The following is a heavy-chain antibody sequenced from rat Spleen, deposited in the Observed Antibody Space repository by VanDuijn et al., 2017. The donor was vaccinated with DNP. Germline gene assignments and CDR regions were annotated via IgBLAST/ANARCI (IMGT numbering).Heavy chain of an antibody. D-gene: IGHD1-1*01. CDR2: IHTNVGRT. CDR3: ARGYYDYFDF. J-gene: IGHJ2*01. Sequence: EMQLVESGGGLVQPGTSLELSCKASGITFSNYYMAWVRQGPKKGLEWVATIHTNVGRTYYSDSVSGRFTISRDDAKSTLFLQMNSLKPEDTATYYCARGYYDYFDFWGQGVIVTVSS. CDR1: GITFSNYY. V-gene: IGHV5-25*01.